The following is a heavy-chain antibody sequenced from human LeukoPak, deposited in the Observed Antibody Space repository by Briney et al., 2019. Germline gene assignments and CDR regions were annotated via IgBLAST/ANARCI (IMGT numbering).Heavy chain of an antibody. Sequence: SETLSLTCTVSGDSISRHYWNWIRQPPGRGLEWIGYIHHSGSTYCNPSLKSRVTISLDTSKNQFSLKLSSVHAADMAVYYCARVTYGDGPDYWGQGTLVTVSS. CDR1: GDSISRHY. D-gene: IGHD4-17*01. J-gene: IGHJ4*02. CDR3: ARVTYGDGPDY. V-gene: IGHV4-59*08. CDR2: IHHSGST.